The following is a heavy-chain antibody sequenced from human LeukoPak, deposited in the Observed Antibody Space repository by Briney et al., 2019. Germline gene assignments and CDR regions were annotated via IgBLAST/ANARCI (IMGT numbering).Heavy chain of an antibody. CDR2: IYTSGST. CDR1: GGSISSYY. J-gene: IGHJ5*02. Sequence: PSETLSLTCTVSGGSISSYYWSWIRQPAGKGLEWIGHIYTSGSTNYNPSLKSRVTISVDKSKNQFSLKLSSVTAADTAVYYCARTGQLERRGWFDPWGQGTLVTVSS. CDR3: ARTGQLERRGWFDP. V-gene: IGHV4-4*07. D-gene: IGHD1-1*01.